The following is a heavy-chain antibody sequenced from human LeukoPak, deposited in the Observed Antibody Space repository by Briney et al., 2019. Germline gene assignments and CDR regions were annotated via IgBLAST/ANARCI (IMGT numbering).Heavy chain of an antibody. CDR3: ARDRGGGFDY. Sequence: GGSLRLSCAASGFTFSSYGMDWVRQAPGKGLEWVSRISSSGASAHYADSVKGRFTISRDNSKNTLYLQMNSLRAEDTAVYYCARDRGGGFDYWGQGTLVTVSS. D-gene: IGHD2-15*01. V-gene: IGHV3-23*01. CDR2: ISSSGASA. J-gene: IGHJ4*02. CDR1: GFTFSSYG.